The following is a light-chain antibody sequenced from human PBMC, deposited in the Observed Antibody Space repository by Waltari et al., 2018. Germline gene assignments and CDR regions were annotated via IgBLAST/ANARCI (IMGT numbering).Light chain of an antibody. CDR2: WAS. V-gene: IGKV4-1*01. J-gene: IGKJ2*01. CDR3: QQYYSTLYT. CDR1: QSVLYSSNNKNY. Sequence: DIVMTQSPDSLAVSLGERATINCKSSQSVLYSSNNKNYLAWYQQKPGKRPKQLIYWASTRESGVPDRFSGSGSGTDFTLTISSLQAEDVAVYYCQQYYSTLYTFGQGTKLEIK.